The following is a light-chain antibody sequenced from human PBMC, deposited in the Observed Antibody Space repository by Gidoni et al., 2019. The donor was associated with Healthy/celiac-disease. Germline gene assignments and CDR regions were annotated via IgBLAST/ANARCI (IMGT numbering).Light chain of an antibody. CDR3: QQRSNWPIFT. J-gene: IGKJ3*01. V-gene: IGKV3-11*01. Sequence: DIVLTQSPATLSLSPGERANLSCRASQSVSSYLAWYQQKPGQAPRLLIYDASNRATGIPARFSGSGSGTDFTLTISSLEPEDFAVYYCQQRSNWPIFTFGPGTKVDIK. CDR2: DAS. CDR1: QSVSSY.